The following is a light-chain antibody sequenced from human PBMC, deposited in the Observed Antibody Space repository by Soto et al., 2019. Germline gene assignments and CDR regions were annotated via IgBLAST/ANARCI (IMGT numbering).Light chain of an antibody. CDR1: QSVSSSY. V-gene: IGKV3-20*01. CDR2: GAS. Sequence: EIVLTQSPGTLSLSPGERATLSCRASQSVSSSYLAWYQQKPGQAPRLLIYGASSRATGIPDRFSGSGSGTDFTLTISRLEPEDFSVYYCQQYGSLPITFVQGTRLEIK. CDR3: QQYGSLPIT. J-gene: IGKJ5*01.